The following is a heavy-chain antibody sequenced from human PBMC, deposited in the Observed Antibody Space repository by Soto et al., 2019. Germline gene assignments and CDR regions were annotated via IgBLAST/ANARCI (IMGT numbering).Heavy chain of an antibody. D-gene: IGHD1-1*01. CDR1: KLNYY. CDR2: IKQNGSEK. V-gene: IGHV3-7*01. CDR3: ARDGRRHDAFDI. Sequence: GGSLRLSCAVSKLNYYMHWVRQAPGKGLEWVANIKQNGSEKNYVDSVKGRFTISRDNAKNSLYLQMNSLRAEDTAVYYCARDGRRHDAFDIWGQGTMVTVSS. J-gene: IGHJ3*02.